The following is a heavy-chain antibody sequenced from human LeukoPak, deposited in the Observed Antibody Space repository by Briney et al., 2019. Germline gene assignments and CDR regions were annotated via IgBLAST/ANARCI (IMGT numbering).Heavy chain of an antibody. CDR3: ARLTMVRGALDY. Sequence: SETLSLTCAVYGGSFSGYYWSWIRQLPGKGLEWIGEINHSGSTNYNPSLKSRVTISVDTSKNQFSLKLSSVTAADTAVYYCARLTMVRGALDYWGQGTLVTVSS. D-gene: IGHD3-10*01. CDR1: GGSFSGYY. J-gene: IGHJ4*02. CDR2: INHSGST. V-gene: IGHV4-34*01.